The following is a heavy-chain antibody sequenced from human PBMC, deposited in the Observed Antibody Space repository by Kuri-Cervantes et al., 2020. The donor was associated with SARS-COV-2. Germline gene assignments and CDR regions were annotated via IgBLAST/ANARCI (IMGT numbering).Heavy chain of an antibody. J-gene: IGHJ4*02. Sequence: ETLSLTCAASGFTFSSYAVSWVRQAPGKGLEWVSAISGSGGSRYYADSVKGRFTISRDNAKNPLYLQMNSLRAEDTAVYYCARDLYDSSGYYSPHVFDYWGQGTLVTVSS. CDR1: GFTFSSYA. CDR3: ARDLYDSSGYYSPHVFDY. CDR2: ISGSGGSR. V-gene: IGHV3-23*01. D-gene: IGHD3-22*01.